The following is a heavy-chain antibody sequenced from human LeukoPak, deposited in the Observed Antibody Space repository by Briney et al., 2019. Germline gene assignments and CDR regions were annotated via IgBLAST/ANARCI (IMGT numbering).Heavy chain of an antibody. Sequence: PGGSLRLSCAASGFTFSSYAMSWIRQAPGKGLEWVSAISGSGGSTYYADSVKGRFTISRDNSKNTLYLQMNSLRAEDTAVYYWAKPPYSGSDYYYDYWGQGTLVTVSS. D-gene: IGHD1-26*01. CDR3: AKPPYSGSDYYYDY. CDR1: GFTFSSYA. V-gene: IGHV3-23*01. J-gene: IGHJ4*02. CDR2: ISGSGGST.